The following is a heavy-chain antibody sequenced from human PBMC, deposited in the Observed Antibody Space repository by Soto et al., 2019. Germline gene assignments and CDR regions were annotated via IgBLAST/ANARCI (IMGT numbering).Heavy chain of an antibody. J-gene: IGHJ4*02. V-gene: IGHV4-4*07. Sequence: KPSETLSLTCTVSGGSISSYYWSWIRQPAGKGLEWIGRIYTSGSTNYNPSLKSRVTMSVDTSKNQFSLKLSSVTAADTAVYYCARDQGLLGYCSGGSCLDYWGQGTLVTVSS. CDR3: ARDQGLLGYCSGGSCLDY. CDR2: IYTSGST. D-gene: IGHD2-15*01. CDR1: GGSISSYY.